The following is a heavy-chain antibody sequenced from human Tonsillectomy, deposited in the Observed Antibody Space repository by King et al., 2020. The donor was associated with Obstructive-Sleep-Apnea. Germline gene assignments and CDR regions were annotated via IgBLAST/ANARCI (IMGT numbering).Heavy chain of an antibody. J-gene: IGHJ6*02. V-gene: IGHV3-64D*06. CDR1: GFTFSTYA. CDR3: VKYNACSVVGGYAKDV. Sequence: VQLVESGGDLVQPGGSLRLSCSASGFTFSTYAMLWVRQAPGKGLEYVSVISNNGDSTYYAGSVKGRFTISRDNSKNTLYLQMNSLRPKDPAVYYCVKYNACSVVGGYAKDVWGRRTTV. CDR2: ISNNGDST. D-gene: IGHD5-12*01.